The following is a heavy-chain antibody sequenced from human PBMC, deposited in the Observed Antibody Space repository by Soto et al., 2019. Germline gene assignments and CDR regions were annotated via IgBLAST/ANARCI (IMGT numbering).Heavy chain of an antibody. CDR1: GGLFSVFS. V-gene: IGHV1-69*06. Sequence: QVQLVQSGAEVKKPGSSVKVSCKTSGGLFSVFSFNWVRHAPRQGLEWMGGVLPITGSTDYAQKFQGRLTITADRSTSTIYMELSRLTSDDTANYYCATIRVRGGPLRFEDGGQGTLISVSS. CDR2: VLPITGST. D-gene: IGHD5-12*01. CDR3: ATIRVRGGPLRFED. J-gene: IGHJ4*01.